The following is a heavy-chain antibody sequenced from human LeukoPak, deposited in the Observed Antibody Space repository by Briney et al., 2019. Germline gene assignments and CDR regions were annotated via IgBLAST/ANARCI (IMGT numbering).Heavy chain of an antibody. D-gene: IGHD1-26*01. V-gene: IGHV3-7*04. J-gene: IGHJ4*02. CDR1: GFTFSDYW. CDR2: IKQDGSEK. Sequence: PGGSLRLSCAASGFTFSDYWMTWVRQAPGKGLEWVANIKQDGSEKYYVDSVKGRFTISRDNAKNSLYLQMNSLRAEDTAVYYCARDRSIGGSFDWGQGTLVTVSS. CDR3: ARDRSIGGSFD.